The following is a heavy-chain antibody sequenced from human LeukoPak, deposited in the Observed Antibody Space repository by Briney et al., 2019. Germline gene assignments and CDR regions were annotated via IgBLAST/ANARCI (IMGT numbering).Heavy chain of an antibody. D-gene: IGHD3-3*01. CDR1: GFTFSSYA. CDR2: ISGSGGST. J-gene: IGHJ3*02. Sequence: GGSLRLSCAASGFTFSSYAITWVRQAPGKGLEWVSAISGSGGSTYYADSVKGRFTISRDNSKNTLYLQMNSLRAEDTAVYYCANANDFWSGYPFIWGQGTMVTVSS. CDR3: ANANDFWSGYPFI. V-gene: IGHV3-23*01.